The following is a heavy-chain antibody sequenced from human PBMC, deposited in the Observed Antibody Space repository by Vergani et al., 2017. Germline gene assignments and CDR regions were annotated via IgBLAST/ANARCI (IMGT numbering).Heavy chain of an antibody. CDR1: GYSFTSYW. CDR2: IYPGDSDT. Sequence: EVQLLESGGGLVQPGESLKISCKGSGYSFTSYWIGWVRQMPGKGLEWMGIIYPGDSDTRYSPSFQGQVTISADKSISTAYLQWSSLKASDTAMYYCARTTYDSSGYYLDYWGQGTLVTVSS. V-gene: IGHV5-51*01. CDR3: ARTTYDSSGYYLDY. D-gene: IGHD3-22*01. J-gene: IGHJ4*02.